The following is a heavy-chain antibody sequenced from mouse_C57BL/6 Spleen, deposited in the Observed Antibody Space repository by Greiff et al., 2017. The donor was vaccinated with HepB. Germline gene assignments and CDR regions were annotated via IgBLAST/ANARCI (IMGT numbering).Heavy chain of an antibody. V-gene: IGHV1-82*01. J-gene: IGHJ1*03. D-gene: IGHD4-1*01. CDR2: IYPGDGDT. CDR3: ARGLTGFWYFDV. CDR1: GYAFSSSW. Sequence: QVQLQQSGPELVKPGASVKISCKASGYAFSSSWMNWVKQRPGKGLEWIGRIYPGDGDTNYNGKFKGKATLTADKSSSTAYMQLSSLTSEDSAVYCWARGLTGFWYFDVWGTGTTVTVSS.